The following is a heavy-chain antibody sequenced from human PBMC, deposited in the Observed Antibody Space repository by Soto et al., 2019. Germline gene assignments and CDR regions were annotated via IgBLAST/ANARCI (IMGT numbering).Heavy chain of an antibody. Sequence: EVQLVESGGGLVQPGGSLRLSCAASGFTFSIYWMHWVRQAPGKGLVWVSRMNMDGSRTSYADFAKGRFTISRDDAKRTVDLQMSNLRAEDTDVYYCVRGDGVRYEGYGYVGRHCGHGTMVTVSS. D-gene: IGHD2-2*01. V-gene: IGHV3-74*01. CDR3: VRGDGVRYEGYGYVGRH. J-gene: IGHJ4*01. CDR1: GFTFSIYW. CDR2: MNMDGSRT.